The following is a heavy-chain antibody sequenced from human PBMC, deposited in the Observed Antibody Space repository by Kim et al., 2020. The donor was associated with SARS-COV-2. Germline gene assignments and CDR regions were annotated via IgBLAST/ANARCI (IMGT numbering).Heavy chain of an antibody. V-gene: IGHV4-59*09. Sequence: LKSRVTISVDTSKNQFSLKLSAVTAADTAVYYCARGDYGDYPLTSYYFDYWGHGTLVTVSS. J-gene: IGHJ4*01. CDR3: ARGDYGDYPLTSYYFDY. D-gene: IGHD4-17*01.